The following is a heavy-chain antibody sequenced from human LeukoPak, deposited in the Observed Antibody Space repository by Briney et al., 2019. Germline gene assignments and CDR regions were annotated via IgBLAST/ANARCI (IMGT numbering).Heavy chain of an antibody. Sequence: GGSLRLSCVASGFTFSSYEVNWVRQAPGKGLEWVSYTSRSGNNKKYADSVKGRFTISRDNAKNSVSLQMNSLRAEDTAVYYCARVAIYDSSGYYPFDCWGQGTLVTVSS. D-gene: IGHD3-22*01. CDR3: ARVAIYDSSGYYPFDC. J-gene: IGHJ4*02. V-gene: IGHV3-48*03. CDR1: GFTFSSYE. CDR2: TSRSGNNK.